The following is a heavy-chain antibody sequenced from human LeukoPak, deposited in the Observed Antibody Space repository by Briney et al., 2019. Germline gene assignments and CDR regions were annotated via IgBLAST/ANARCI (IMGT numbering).Heavy chain of an antibody. D-gene: IGHD3-16*01. CDR2: ISYDGGNE. CDR3: GRAGFGELYPYVDS. V-gene: IGHV3-30*04. Sequence: GGSLRLSCAPSGFAFSRSAMYWVRQAPGTGLEWVALISYDGGNEYYGDSVKGRFTVSRDNSKNTLYLQMSSLRADDTAVYYCGRAGFGELYPYVDSWGQGTLVTVSS. CDR1: GFAFSRSA. J-gene: IGHJ4*02.